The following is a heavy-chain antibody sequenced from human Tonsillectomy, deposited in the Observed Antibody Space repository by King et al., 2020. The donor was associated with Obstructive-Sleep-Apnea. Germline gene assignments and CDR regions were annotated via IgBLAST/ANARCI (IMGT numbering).Heavy chain of an antibody. CDR2: IKQDGSEK. D-gene: IGHD2-8*01. CDR1: GFNFSSYW. CDR3: AREKNCTDDVCFSSDNYYFDL. J-gene: IGHJ2*01. Sequence: VQLVESGGGLAQPGMSLRLSCAASGFNFSSYWMSWVRQATGKGLEWVANIKQDGSEKYFVDSLKGRFTSSRDNPKKSLYLQKNNLRVDDTAMYYCAREKNCTDDVCFSSDNYYFDLWGRGTLVTVS. V-gene: IGHV3-7*05.